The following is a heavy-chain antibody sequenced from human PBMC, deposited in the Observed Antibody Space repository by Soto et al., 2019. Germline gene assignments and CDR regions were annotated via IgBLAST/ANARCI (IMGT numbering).Heavy chain of an antibody. D-gene: IGHD2-2*01. CDR3: ARLGSTTWAREGWFDP. V-gene: IGHV4-38-2*01. CDR1: NFSLSKEYY. Sequence: SETLSLTCAVSNFSLSKEYYWGWIRQPPGKGLEWIGSIHQSGSTYYNPSLKSRVTISVDTSKNRFSLKLTSVTAADTAVYFCARLGSTTWAREGWFDPWGQGTLVTVSS. CDR2: IHQSGST. J-gene: IGHJ5*02.